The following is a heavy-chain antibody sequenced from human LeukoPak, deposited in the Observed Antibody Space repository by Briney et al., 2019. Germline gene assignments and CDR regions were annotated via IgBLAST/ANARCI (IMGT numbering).Heavy chain of an antibody. CDR1: GYTFSNYA. CDR3: ARGVLTNCGGGCYQGDY. V-gene: IGHV1-18*01. D-gene: IGHD2-21*02. J-gene: IGHJ4*02. CDR2: ISVYSGLT. Sequence: ASVKVSCKASGYTFSNYAITFVRQAPGQGLEWMGWISVYSGLTKYAQKFQGRLTMTTDTSTTTAYMELRSLTSADTAVYFCARGVLTNCGGGCYQGDYWGQGTLVTVSS.